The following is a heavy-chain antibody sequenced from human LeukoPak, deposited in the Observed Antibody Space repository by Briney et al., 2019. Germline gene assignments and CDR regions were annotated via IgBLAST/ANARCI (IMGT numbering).Heavy chain of an antibody. V-gene: IGHV3-23*01. CDR1: GFTFTSYA. CDR2: ISGSGGNT. Sequence: GGSLRLSCAASGFTFTSYAMSWVRQAPGKGLEWISAISGSGGNTYYADSVKGRLTISRDNSKNTLFLQMNSLRVEDTAVYYCAKEDTIVSVGFDYWGQGTLVTVTS. J-gene: IGHJ4*02. D-gene: IGHD2-15*01. CDR3: AKEDTIVSVGFDY.